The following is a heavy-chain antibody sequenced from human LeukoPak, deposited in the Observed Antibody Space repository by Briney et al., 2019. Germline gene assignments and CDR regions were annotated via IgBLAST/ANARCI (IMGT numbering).Heavy chain of an antibody. Sequence: PGGSLRLACLPDGFTFSNAWMSWVRQAPGKGLEWVGRIKSKTDGGTPDYAAPVKGRFTITRDDSKNTLYLQMNSLKTEDTAVYYCTTDLGAFDIWGQGTMVTVSS. V-gene: IGHV3-15*01. CDR2: IKSKTDGGTP. J-gene: IGHJ3*02. CDR3: TTDLGAFDI. CDR1: GFTFSNAW.